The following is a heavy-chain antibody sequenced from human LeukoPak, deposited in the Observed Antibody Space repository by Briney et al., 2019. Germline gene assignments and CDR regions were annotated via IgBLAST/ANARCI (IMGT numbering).Heavy chain of an antibody. CDR3: AKLGHWQLVRMIDY. V-gene: IGHV3-23*01. CDR1: GFTFSSYA. J-gene: IGHJ4*02. Sequence: PGGSLRLSCAASGFTFSSYAMSWVRQAPGKGLEWVSAISGSGGSTYYADSVKGRFTISRDNSKNTLYLQMNSLRAEDTAVYYCAKLGHWQLVRMIDYWGQGTLVTVSS. D-gene: IGHD6-6*01. CDR2: ISGSGGST.